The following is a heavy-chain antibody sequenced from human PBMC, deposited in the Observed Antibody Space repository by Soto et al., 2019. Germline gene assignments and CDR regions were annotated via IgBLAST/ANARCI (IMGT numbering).Heavy chain of an antibody. CDR2: ISGSGGST. Sequence: EVQLLESGGGLVQPGGSLRLSCAASGFTFSSYAMSWVRQAPGKGLEWVSVISGSGGSTYYADSVKGRFTISRDNSKNTLYLQMSSMRAEDTAVYYCAKALNQYSSGWYGIDYWGQGTLVTVSS. CDR1: GFTFSSYA. CDR3: AKALNQYSSGWYGIDY. D-gene: IGHD6-19*01. J-gene: IGHJ4*02. V-gene: IGHV3-23*01.